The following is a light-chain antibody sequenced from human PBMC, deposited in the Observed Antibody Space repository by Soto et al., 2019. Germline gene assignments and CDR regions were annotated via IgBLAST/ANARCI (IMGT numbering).Light chain of an antibody. CDR3: QKYDSAPRT. CDR2: AAS. CDR1: QSISDS. J-gene: IGKJ1*01. V-gene: IGKV1-27*01. Sequence: DIQMTQSPPSLSASVGDRVTITCRASQSISDSLAWYQQKPGKVPKLLIYAASTLLPGVPVRFSGTGTGTDFTLTISSLQPEDFATYYCQKYDSAPRTFAQGTKVEVK.